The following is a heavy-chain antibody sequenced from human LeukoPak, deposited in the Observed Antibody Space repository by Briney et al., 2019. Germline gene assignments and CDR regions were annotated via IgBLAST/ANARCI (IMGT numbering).Heavy chain of an antibody. Sequence: GGSLRLSCAASGFTVSSNYMSWVRQAPGKGLEWVSVLYSGDSTYYSDSVKGRFTISRHNSKNTLYLQMNSLRAEDTAVYYCARGFELSTFGGAIGKLNWFDSWGQGTLVTVSS. V-gene: IGHV3-53*04. D-gene: IGHD3-16*02. J-gene: IGHJ5*01. CDR3: ARGFELSTFGGAIGKLNWFDS. CDR2: LYSGDST. CDR1: GFTVSSNY.